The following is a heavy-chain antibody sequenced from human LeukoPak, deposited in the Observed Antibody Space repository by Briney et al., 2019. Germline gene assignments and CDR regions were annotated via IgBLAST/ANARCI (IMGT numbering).Heavy chain of an antibody. V-gene: IGHV1-18*04. CDR3: ARNPGQLENYYYGMDV. Sequence: ASVKVSCKASGYTFTSYGISWVRQAPGQGLEWMGWISAYNGNTNYAQKLQGRVTMTTDTSTSTAYMELRSLRADDTAVYYCARNPGQLENYYYGMDVWGKGTTVTVSS. CDR1: GYTFTSYG. CDR2: ISAYNGNT. J-gene: IGHJ6*04. D-gene: IGHD1-1*01.